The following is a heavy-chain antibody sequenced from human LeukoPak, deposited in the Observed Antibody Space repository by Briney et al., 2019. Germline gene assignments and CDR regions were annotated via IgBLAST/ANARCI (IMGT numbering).Heavy chain of an antibody. CDR3: ARPLRFLEWLFPLDY. J-gene: IGHJ4*02. Sequence: ASVKVSCKASGYTFTGYYMHWVRQAPGQGLEWMGWINPNSGGTNYAQKFQGRVTMTRDTSISTAYMELSRLRSDDTAVYYCARPLRFLEWLFPLDYWGLGTLVTVSS. CDR1: GYTFTGYY. D-gene: IGHD3-3*01. V-gene: IGHV1-2*02. CDR2: INPNSGGT.